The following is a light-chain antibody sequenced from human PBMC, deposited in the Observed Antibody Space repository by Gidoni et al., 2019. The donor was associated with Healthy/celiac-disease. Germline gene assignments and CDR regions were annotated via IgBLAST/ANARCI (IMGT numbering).Light chain of an antibody. V-gene: IGKV3-11*01. CDR2: DAS. CDR1: QSVSSY. CDR3: QQRSNWPPIT. Sequence: EIVLTQSPATLSLSPGERATLSCRASQSVSSYLAWYQQKPGQAPRLLIYDASNRATGIPARFSGSGSGTDFTLTLSSLEPEDFAVYYCQQRSNWPPITFGQGTRLEIQ. J-gene: IGKJ5*01.